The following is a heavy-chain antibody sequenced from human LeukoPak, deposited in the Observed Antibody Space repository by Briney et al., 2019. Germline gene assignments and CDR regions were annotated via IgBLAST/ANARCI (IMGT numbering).Heavy chain of an antibody. V-gene: IGHV4-4*07. J-gene: IGHJ3*02. CDR3: ARDFPVFGVVADAFDI. Sequence: SETLSLTCTVTGDSISTYYWSWIRQPAGKGLEWIGRIYPSGTTNYNPSLKSRLTMSLDTSKNQFSLKLSSVTAADTAVYYCARDFPVFGVVADAFDIWGQGTMLTVSS. CDR1: GDSISTYY. CDR2: IYPSGTT. D-gene: IGHD3-3*01.